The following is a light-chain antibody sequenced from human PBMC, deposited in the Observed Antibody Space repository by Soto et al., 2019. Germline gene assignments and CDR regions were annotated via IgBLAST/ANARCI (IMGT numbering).Light chain of an antibody. V-gene: IGKV1-39*01. Sequence: DIQMTKYPSSLSASVGDIVTITSRASQSISTYLYWYQHKPGIAPKVLIYAVSRLQSGVPSRFSGSGSGTDFTLTITSLQPEDSAPYYCQPNYGTPRTFGQRTKV. CDR1: QSISTY. J-gene: IGKJ1*01. CDR3: QPNYGTPRT. CDR2: AVS.